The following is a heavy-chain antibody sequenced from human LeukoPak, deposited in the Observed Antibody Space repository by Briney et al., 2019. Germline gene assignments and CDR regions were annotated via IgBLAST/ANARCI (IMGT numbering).Heavy chain of an antibody. CDR2: INHSGST. D-gene: IGHD6-6*01. CDR3: ARGLRIIAAPGYFDY. CDR1: GGSFSGYY. Sequence: NPSETLSLTCAVYGGSFSGYYWSWIRQPPGKGLEWIGEINHSGSTNYNPSLKSRVTISVDTSKNQFSLKLSSVTAADTAVYYCARGLRIIAAPGYFDYWGQGTLVTVSS. V-gene: IGHV4-34*01. J-gene: IGHJ4*02.